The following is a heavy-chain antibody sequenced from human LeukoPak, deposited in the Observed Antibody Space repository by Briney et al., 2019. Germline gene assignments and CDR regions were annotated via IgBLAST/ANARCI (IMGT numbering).Heavy chain of an antibody. J-gene: IGHJ4*02. D-gene: IGHD6-13*01. CDR1: GFTFSSYG. V-gene: IGHV3-30*03. CDR2: ISYDGSNK. Sequence: GGSLRLSCAASGFTFSSYGMHWVRQAPGKGLEWVAVISYDGSNKYYADSVKGRFTISRDNSKNTLYLQMNSLRAEDTAVYYCARDHSSSLDYWGQGTLVTVSS. CDR3: ARDHSSSLDY.